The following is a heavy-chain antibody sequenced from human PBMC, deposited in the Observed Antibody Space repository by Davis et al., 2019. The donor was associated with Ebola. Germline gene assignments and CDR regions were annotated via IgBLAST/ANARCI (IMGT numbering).Heavy chain of an antibody. V-gene: IGHV3-33*05. J-gene: IGHJ6*02. D-gene: IGHD6-13*01. CDR1: GFTFSSYG. CDR2: ISYDGRNK. Sequence: GESLKISCAASGFTFSSYGMHWVRQAPGKGLEWVAVISYDGRNKYYADSVKGRFTISRDNSKNTLYLQMNSLRAEDTAVYYCARTRVYPPQYGMDVWGQGTTVTVSS. CDR3: ARTRVYPPQYGMDV.